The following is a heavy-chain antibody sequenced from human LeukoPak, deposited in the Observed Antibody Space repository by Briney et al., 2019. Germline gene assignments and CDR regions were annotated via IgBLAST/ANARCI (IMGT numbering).Heavy chain of an antibody. D-gene: IGHD3-16*02. CDR3: ARFLPYDYVWGSYRPDGVDY. J-gene: IGHJ4*02. Sequence: GESLKISCKGSGYSFTSYWIGWVRQMPGKGLEWMGIIYPGDSDTRYSPSFQGQVIISADKSISTAYLQWSSLKASDTAMYYCARFLPYDYVWGSYRPDGVDYWGQGTLVTVSS. CDR1: GYSFTSYW. CDR2: IYPGDSDT. V-gene: IGHV5-51*01.